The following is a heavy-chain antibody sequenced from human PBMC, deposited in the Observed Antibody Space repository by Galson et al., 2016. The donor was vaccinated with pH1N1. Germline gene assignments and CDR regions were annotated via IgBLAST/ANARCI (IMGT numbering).Heavy chain of an antibody. CDR2: ITYTSATI. CDR3: ARPGNYDGDRRGAFDL. V-gene: IGHV3-48*04. J-gene: IGHJ3*01. D-gene: IGHD4-23*01. CDR1: GFTFSSWH. Sequence: SLRLSCAASGFTFSSWHMDWVRQAPGEGLEWISFITYTSATIYYAVSVKGRFTVSRDNAKNSLYLQMNSLRAEDTAVYYCARPGNYDGDRRGAFDLWGQGTMVTVSP.